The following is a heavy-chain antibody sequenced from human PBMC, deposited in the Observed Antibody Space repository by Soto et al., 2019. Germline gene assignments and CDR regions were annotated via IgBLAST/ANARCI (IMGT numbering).Heavy chain of an antibody. CDR2: MDSTGTT. D-gene: IGHD4-17*01. CDR3: ARRDYGDKFFDS. J-gene: IGHJ4*02. Sequence: PSETLSLTCNVSGASINNVFWTWIRQPPGKGLGWIGYMDSTGTTFNNPFLKSRVTISIDKSKKQFSLNLRSVTAADTAVYYCARRDYGDKFFDSWGQGTLVTVSS. CDR1: GASINNVF. V-gene: IGHV4-59*01.